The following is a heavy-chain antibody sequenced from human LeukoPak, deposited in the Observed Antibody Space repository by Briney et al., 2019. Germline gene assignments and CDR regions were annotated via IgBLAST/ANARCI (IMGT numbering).Heavy chain of an antibody. CDR2: MNPNSGNT. CDR1: GYTFTNYD. CDR3: ARDVLRYFDWSAYYYYGMDV. D-gene: IGHD3-9*01. Sequence: ASVKVSCKASGYTFTNYDINWVRQAPGQGLEWMGWMNPNSGNTGYAQKFQGRVTMTRNTSISTAYMELSSLRSEDTAVYYCARDVLRYFDWSAYYYYGMDVWGQGTTVTVSS. J-gene: IGHJ6*02. V-gene: IGHV1-8*01.